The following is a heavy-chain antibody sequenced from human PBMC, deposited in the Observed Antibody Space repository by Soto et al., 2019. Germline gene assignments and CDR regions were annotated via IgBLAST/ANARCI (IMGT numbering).Heavy chain of an antibody. D-gene: IGHD6-13*01. Sequence: GGSLRLSCAASGFTFSSYSMNWVRQAPGKGLEWVSSIGSSSSYIYYADSVKGRFTISRDNAKNSLYLQMNSLRAEDTAVYYCARDPPQLASYFDYWGQGTLVTVSS. CDR2: IGSSSSYI. V-gene: IGHV3-21*01. CDR1: GFTFSSYS. J-gene: IGHJ4*02. CDR3: ARDPPQLASYFDY.